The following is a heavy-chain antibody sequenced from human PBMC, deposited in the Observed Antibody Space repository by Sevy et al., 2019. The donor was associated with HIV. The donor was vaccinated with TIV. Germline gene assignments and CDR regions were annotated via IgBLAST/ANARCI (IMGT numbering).Heavy chain of an antibody. CDR2: INPSGGST. CDR3: ARDLIVLTLYYYYGMDV. Sequence: ASLKVSCKASGYTFTSYYMHWVRQAPGQGLEWMGIINPSGGSTSYAQKFQGRVTMTRDTSTSTVYMELSSLRSEDTAVYYCARDLIVLTLYYYYGMDVWGQGTTVTVSS. J-gene: IGHJ6*02. D-gene: IGHD2-8*01. CDR1: GYTFTSYY. V-gene: IGHV1-46*01.